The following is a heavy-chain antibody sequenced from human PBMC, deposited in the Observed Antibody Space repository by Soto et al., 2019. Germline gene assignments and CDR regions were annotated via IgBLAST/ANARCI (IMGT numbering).Heavy chain of an antibody. CDR3: ARDRAVGLADY. Sequence: QVQLVQSGAEVKKPEASVKVSCKASGYTFTSYGISWVRQAPGQGLEWMGWISAYNGNTKYAQKLQGRVTMTTDTSTSPAYMEVRTLRSDGTAVCYWARDRAVGLADYWGQGTLVTVSS. V-gene: IGHV1-18*01. CDR1: GYTFTSYG. D-gene: IGHD6-19*01. CDR2: ISAYNGNT. J-gene: IGHJ4*02.